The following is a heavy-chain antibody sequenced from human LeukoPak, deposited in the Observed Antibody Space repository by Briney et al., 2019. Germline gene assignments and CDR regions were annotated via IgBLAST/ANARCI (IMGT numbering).Heavy chain of an antibody. J-gene: IGHJ4*02. Sequence: GRSLSLSCAASGFTFSRYAMYWVRQAPGKGLEGVAVISYDGTNKYYADSVKGRFTISRDNSKNTLHLQMNSLRAEDTAVYYCARLFGVVIPLDYWGQGTLVTVSS. V-gene: IGHV3-30*04. CDR2: ISYDGTNK. CDR1: GFTFSRYA. D-gene: IGHD3-3*01. CDR3: ARLFGVVIPLDY.